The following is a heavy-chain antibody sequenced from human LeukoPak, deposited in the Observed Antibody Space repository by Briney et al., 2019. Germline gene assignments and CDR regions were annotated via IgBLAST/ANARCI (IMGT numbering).Heavy chain of an antibody. V-gene: IGHV3-33*01. CDR1: GFTFRTYG. Sequence: PGGSLRLSCAASGFTFRTYGMPWVRQAPGKGLGWVAAIWFDGNNKYYADSVKGRFTISRDNSKNTLYLQMNSLRAEDTALYYCARGPGTVVYFSWFDPWGQGTLVTVSS. CDR3: ARGPGTVVYFSWFDP. J-gene: IGHJ5*02. D-gene: IGHD2/OR15-2a*01. CDR2: IWFDGNNK.